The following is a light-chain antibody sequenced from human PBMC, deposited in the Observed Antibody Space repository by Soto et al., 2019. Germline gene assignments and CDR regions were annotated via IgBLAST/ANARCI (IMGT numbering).Light chain of an antibody. J-gene: IGKJ5*01. V-gene: IGKV3-11*01. Sequence: EIVLTQSPATPSVSPGERATLSCRASQSVSSNLAWYQQKPGQAPRLLIYGASTRATGIPARFSGSGSGTHFTLTISSLEPEDFAVYYCQQRNIWPPVTFGQGTRLEIK. CDR1: QSVSSN. CDR3: QQRNIWPPVT. CDR2: GAS.